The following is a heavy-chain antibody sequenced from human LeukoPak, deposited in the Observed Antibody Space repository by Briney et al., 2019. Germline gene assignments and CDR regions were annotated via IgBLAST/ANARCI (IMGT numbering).Heavy chain of an antibody. J-gene: IGHJ4*02. CDR1: GFTFSNYW. Sequence: GGSLRLSCAASGFTFSNYWMHWVRQAPGKGLEWVSRINERATIISYAHSVKGRFTISRENARNTLYLQMNSLTAEDTAVYYCVRDLILVWTPGDDFDHWGQGTLVTVSS. CDR3: VRDLILVWTPGDDFDH. D-gene: IGHD3-16*01. V-gene: IGHV3-74*01. CDR2: INERATII.